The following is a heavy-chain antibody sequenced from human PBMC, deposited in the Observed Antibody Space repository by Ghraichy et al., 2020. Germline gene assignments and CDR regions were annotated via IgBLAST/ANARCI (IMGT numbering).Heavy chain of an antibody. D-gene: IGHD2-8*02. CDR1: GFTFMNYA. CDR3: VRVLGISPTQGYFGL. CDR2: IGGRGGNT. J-gene: IGHJ2*01. V-gene: IGHV3-23*01. Sequence: GGSLRLSCEAFGFTFMNYAMSWVRQAPEKGLEWVSTIGGRGGNTFYADSVKGRFTISRDNSRNTMFLQMNSQRSEDTALYYCVRVLGISPTQGYFGLWGRGTSVTASS.